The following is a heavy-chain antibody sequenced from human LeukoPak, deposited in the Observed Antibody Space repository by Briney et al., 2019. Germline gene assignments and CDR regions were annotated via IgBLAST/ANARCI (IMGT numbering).Heavy chain of an antibody. V-gene: IGHV4-34*01. D-gene: IGHD5-24*01. CDR3: ARGVEMAGFDY. CDR2: INHSGST. CDR1: VGSFSGYY. Sequence: SETLSLTCAVYVGSFSGYYWSWVRQPPGKGLEWIGEINHSGSTNFNSSLKSRLTISVDTSRSQFSLKLSSVTAADTAVYYCARGVEMAGFDYWGQGNLVTVSS. J-gene: IGHJ4*02.